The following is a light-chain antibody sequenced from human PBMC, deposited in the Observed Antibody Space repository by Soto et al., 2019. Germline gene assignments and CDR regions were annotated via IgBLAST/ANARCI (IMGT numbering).Light chain of an antibody. J-gene: IGLJ2*01. Sequence: QSVLTQPPSASGTPGQRGTISCSGSSSNIGSNTVNWYQELPGTAPKLLINSDNQRPSGVPDRFSGSKSGTSASLAISGLQSEDEAEYYCAAWDDSLNVVIFAGGTTLTVL. CDR1: SSNIGSNT. CDR3: AAWDDSLNVVI. V-gene: IGLV1-44*01. CDR2: SDN.